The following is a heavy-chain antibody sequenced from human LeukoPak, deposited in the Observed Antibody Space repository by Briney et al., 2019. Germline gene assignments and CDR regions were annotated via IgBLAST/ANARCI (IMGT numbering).Heavy chain of an antibody. Sequence: GGSLRLSCAASGFTFDDYAMHWVRQAPGKGLEWVSGLSWNSGTIGYADSVKGRFTISRDNAKNSLYLQMNSLRTEDTALYYCAKGRDGYLRNMNYWGQGTLVTVSS. CDR2: LSWNSGTI. V-gene: IGHV3-9*01. CDR3: AKGRDGYLRNMNY. CDR1: GFTFDDYA. J-gene: IGHJ4*02. D-gene: IGHD5-24*01.